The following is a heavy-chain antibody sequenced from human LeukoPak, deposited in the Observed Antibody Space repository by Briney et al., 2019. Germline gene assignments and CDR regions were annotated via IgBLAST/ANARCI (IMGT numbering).Heavy chain of an antibody. CDR1: GFTFTSSA. J-gene: IGHJ4*02. CDR3: AADGDCSSTSCYWGHGGYFDY. CDR2: IVVGSGNT. V-gene: IGHV1-58*01. Sequence: SVKVSCKASGFTFTSSAVQWVRQARGQRLEWIGWIVVGSGNTNYAQKFQERVTITRDMSTSTAYMELSSLRSEDTAVYYCAADGDCSSTSCYWGHGGYFDYWGQGTLVTVSS. D-gene: IGHD2-2*01.